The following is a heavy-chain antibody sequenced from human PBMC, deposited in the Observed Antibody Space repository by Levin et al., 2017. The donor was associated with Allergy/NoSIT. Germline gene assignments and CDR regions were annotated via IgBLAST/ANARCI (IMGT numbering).Heavy chain of an antibody. CDR2: IDTVGST. Sequence: LRLSCTVSGASISSGSYYWSWIRQPAGKGLEWIGRIDTVGSTNYNPSLKSRVTISLDTSKNQFSLRLSSVTAADTAVYYCARDRIAGGYDFTWGQGTLVTVSS. CDR3: ARDRIAGGYDFT. J-gene: IGHJ5*02. V-gene: IGHV4-61*02. CDR1: GASISSGSYY. D-gene: IGHD5-12*01.